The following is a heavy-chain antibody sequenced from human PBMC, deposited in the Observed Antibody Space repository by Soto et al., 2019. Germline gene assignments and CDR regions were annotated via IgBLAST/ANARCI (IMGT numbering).Heavy chain of an antibody. Sequence: QVQLVQSGAEVRQPASSVKVSCKTSGGTFSSYAISWVRQAPGQGLEWMGAIVPIVDTSTYAQKFQGRVTITADESTSTVYMELSSLRSDDTAVYYCVRVVAIPGYPDNWGQGTLVTVSS. CDR3: VRVVAIPGYPDN. CDR1: GGTFSSYA. CDR2: IVPIVDTS. V-gene: IGHV1-69*12. J-gene: IGHJ4*02. D-gene: IGHD5-12*01.